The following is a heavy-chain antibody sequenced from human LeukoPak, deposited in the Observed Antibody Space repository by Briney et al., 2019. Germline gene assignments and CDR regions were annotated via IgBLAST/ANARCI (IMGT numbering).Heavy chain of an antibody. J-gene: IGHJ4*02. CDR1: GGSISSYY. V-gene: IGHV4-59*08. D-gene: IGHD1-26*01. CDR3: ARHGGGTYLQY. Sequence: TPSETLSLTCTVSGGSISSYYWSWIRQPPGKGLEWIGYIYYSGSTNYNSSLKSRVTISVDTSKNQFSLNLRSVTAADTAVYYCARHGGGTYLQYWGQGALVIVSA. CDR2: IYYSGST.